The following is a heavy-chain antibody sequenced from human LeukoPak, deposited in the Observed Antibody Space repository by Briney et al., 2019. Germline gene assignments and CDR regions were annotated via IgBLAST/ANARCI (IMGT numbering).Heavy chain of an antibody. D-gene: IGHD6-19*01. CDR1: GFSFSSYS. CDR3: ARDATVASSPNWFDP. V-gene: IGHV3-48*01. Sequence: GGSLRLSCAASGFSFSSYSMHWVRQAPGKGLDWVSSITRGSSTRYYADSVKGRFTISRGDGKTSLYLHMNSLRVDDTAVYFCARDATVASSPNWFDPWGQGTLVTVSS. J-gene: IGHJ5*02. CDR2: ITRGSSTR.